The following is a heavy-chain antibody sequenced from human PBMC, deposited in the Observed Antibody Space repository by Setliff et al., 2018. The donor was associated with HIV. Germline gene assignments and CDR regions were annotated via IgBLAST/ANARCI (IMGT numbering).Heavy chain of an antibody. V-gene: IGHV3-72*01. Sequence: PGGSLRLSCAASGSTFSNYWMHWVRQVPGKGLEWVGRTRNRANNYITDYATSVQGRFTISRDYSKDSLFLQMDNLETEDTAVYYCVRAAAGLDVWSQGIRVTVSS. CDR1: GSTFSNYW. CDR2: TRNRANNYIT. CDR3: VRAAAGLDV. J-gene: IGHJ4*02.